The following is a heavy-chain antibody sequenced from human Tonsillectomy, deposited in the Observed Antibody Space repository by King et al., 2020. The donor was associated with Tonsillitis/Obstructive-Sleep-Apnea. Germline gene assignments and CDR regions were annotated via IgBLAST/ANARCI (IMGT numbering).Heavy chain of an antibody. V-gene: IGHV3-33*06. J-gene: IGHJ4*02. Sequence: VQLVESGGGVVQPGRSLRLSCAASGFSFIRRAMHWVRQAPGKGLEWVAVIWPDGSKKYFADSVEGRFTISRDNSKNTLYLQMDSLRVDDTAVYYCAKEGDYADSSGRRHYFDSWGLGILVTVSS. CDR3: AKEGDYADSSGRRHYFDS. D-gene: IGHD3-22*01. CDR2: IWPDGSKK. CDR1: GFSFIRRA.